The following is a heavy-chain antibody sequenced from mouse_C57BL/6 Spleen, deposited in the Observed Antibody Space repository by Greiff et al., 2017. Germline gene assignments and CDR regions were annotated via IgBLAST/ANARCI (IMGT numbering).Heavy chain of an antibody. V-gene: IGHV3-1*01. Sequence: EVKLVESGPGMVKPSQSLSLTCTVTGYSITSGYDWHWIRHFPGNKLEWMGYISYSGSTNYNPSLKSRISITHDTSKNHFFLKLNSVTTEDTATYYCARALLSNYFDYWGQGTTLTVSS. D-gene: IGHD2-1*01. CDR3: ARALLSNYFDY. J-gene: IGHJ2*01. CDR2: ISYSGST. CDR1: GYSITSGYD.